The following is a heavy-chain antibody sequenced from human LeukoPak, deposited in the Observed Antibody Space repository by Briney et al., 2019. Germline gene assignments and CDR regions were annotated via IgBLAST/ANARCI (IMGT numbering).Heavy chain of an antibody. D-gene: IGHD3-3*01. V-gene: IGHV1-2*02. CDR3: ARGLVWSGYLEYYFDY. Sequence: ASVKVSCKASGYTFTGYYMHWVRQAPGQGLEWMGWINPNSGGTNYAQKFQGRVTMTRDTSISTAYMELSRLRSDDTAVYYCARGLVWSGYLEYYFDYWGQGTLVTVSS. CDR2: INPNSGGT. J-gene: IGHJ4*02. CDR1: GYTFTGYY.